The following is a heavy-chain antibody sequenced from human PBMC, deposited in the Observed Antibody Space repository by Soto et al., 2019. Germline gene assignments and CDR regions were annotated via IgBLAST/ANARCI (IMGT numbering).Heavy chain of an antibody. J-gene: IGHJ4*02. CDR2: ISGSGGST. CDR3: AKGSSAGFLEWLSSSYFDY. Sequence: GESLKISCAASGFTFSSYAMSWVRQAPGKGLEWVSAISGSGGSTYYADSVKGRFTISRDNSKNTLYLQMNSLRAEDAAVYYCAKGSSAGFLEWLSSSYFDYCGQRTLVTVSS. D-gene: IGHD3-3*01. CDR1: GFTFSSYA. V-gene: IGHV3-23*01.